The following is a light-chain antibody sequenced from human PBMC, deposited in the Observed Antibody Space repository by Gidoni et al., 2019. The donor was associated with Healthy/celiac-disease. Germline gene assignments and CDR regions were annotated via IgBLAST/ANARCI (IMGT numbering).Light chain of an antibody. Sequence: EIVLTQSPATLSVSPGERATLSCRASQSVSSYLAWYQQKPGQAPRLLIYDAYNRATGIPARFSGSGSGTDFTLTISSLEPEDFAVYYCQQRSNWPPFRYTFGQGTKLEIK. CDR1: QSVSSY. CDR2: DAY. CDR3: QQRSNWPPFRYT. V-gene: IGKV3-11*01. J-gene: IGKJ2*01.